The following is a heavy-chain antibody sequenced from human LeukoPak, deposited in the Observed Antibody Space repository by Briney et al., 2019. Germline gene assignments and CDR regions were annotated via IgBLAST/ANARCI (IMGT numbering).Heavy chain of an antibody. J-gene: IGHJ4*02. CDR2: ISGDGNST. Sequence: GGSLRLSCAASGFTVSSNYMSWVRQAPGKGLEWVSLISGDGNSTYYAGSVKGRFTISRDNSKNSLYLQMNSLRTEDTAFYYCATNFGAYYYDTSGYYDFWGQGTLVTVSS. CDR3: ATNFGAYYYDTSGYYDF. CDR1: GFTVSSNY. D-gene: IGHD3-22*01. V-gene: IGHV3-43*02.